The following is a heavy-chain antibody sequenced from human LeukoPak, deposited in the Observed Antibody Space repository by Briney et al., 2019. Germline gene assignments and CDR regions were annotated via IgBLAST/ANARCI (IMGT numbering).Heavy chain of an antibody. CDR2: IYTSGST. D-gene: IGHD4-17*01. CDR3: ARETTVTPHYYMDV. CDR1: GGSISSGSYY. V-gene: IGHV4-61*02. J-gene: IGHJ6*03. Sequence: KPSETLSLTCTVSGGSISSGSYYWSWIRQPAGKGLEWIGRIYTSGSTNYNPSLKSRVTISVDTSKKQFSLKLSSVTAADTAVYYCARETTVTPHYYMDVWGKGTTVTVSS.